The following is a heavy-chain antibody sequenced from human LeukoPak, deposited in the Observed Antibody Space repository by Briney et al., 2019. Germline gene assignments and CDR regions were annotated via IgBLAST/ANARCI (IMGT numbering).Heavy chain of an antibody. Sequence: SETLSLTCNVSVGSISSSSHYWGWIRQPPGKGLEWIGSMDYSGSPYYNPSLKSRVIMSVDTSKNQFSLRLSSVTAADTAVYFCARAPDYYDNGGYFPTFFDFWGQGTLITVPS. CDR1: VGSISSSSHY. CDR2: MDYSGSP. CDR3: ARAPDYYDNGGYFPTFFDF. J-gene: IGHJ4*02. V-gene: IGHV4-39*07. D-gene: IGHD3-22*01.